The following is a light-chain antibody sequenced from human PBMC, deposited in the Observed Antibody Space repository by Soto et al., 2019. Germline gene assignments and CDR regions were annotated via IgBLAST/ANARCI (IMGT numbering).Light chain of an antibody. Sequence: QSVLRQPPSASGTPGQSVTISCSGSTSNIGSSSVYWYQQLPGTAPKVFIYENNRRPSGVPDRFSGSKSGTSASLAISGLRSEYEDDYYCATWDDSLSGPVFGGGTKLTVL. CDR2: ENN. CDR1: TSNIGSSS. V-gene: IGLV1-47*01. CDR3: ATWDDSLSGPV. J-gene: IGLJ2*01.